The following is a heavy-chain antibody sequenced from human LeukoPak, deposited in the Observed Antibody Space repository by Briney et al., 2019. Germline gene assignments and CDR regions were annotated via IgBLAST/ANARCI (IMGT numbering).Heavy chain of an antibody. D-gene: IGHD6-13*01. CDR2: INHSGST. CDR3: ARRIAAAGSDL. CDR1: GGSFSGYY. V-gene: IGHV4-34*01. J-gene: IGHJ4*02. Sequence: SETLSLTCAVYGGSFSGYYWSWIRQPPGKGLEWIGGINHSGSTNYNPSLKSRVTISVDTSKNQFSLKLSSVTAADTAVYYCARRIAAAGSDLWGQGTLVTVSS.